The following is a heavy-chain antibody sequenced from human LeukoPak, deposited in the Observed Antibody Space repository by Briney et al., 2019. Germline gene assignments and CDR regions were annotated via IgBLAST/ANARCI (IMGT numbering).Heavy chain of an antibody. J-gene: IGHJ4*02. CDR3: ARVGGGSYYFDY. V-gene: IGHV3-33*01. CDR1: GFTFSSYG. D-gene: IGHD1-26*01. CDR2: IWFDGSNK. Sequence: GGSLRLSCAASGFTFSSYGMHWVRQAPGKGLEWVAVIWFDGSNKYYADSVKGRFTISRDNSKNTLYLQMNSLRAEDTALYYCARVGGGSYYFDYWGQGTLVTVSS.